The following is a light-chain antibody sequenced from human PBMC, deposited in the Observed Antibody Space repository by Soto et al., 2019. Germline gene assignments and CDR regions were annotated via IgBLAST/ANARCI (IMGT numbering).Light chain of an antibody. CDR3: QQYNDRPPIT. CDR2: GAS. CDR1: QSVSSK. Sequence: EIVMTQSPAPLSVSPGERATLSCKSSQSVSSKLAWYQQKPGQAPRLLIYGASTRATGIPARFSGSGSGTEFTLIISSLQSEDFAVYYCQQYNDRPPITLGQGTRLEIK. V-gene: IGKV3-15*01. J-gene: IGKJ5*01.